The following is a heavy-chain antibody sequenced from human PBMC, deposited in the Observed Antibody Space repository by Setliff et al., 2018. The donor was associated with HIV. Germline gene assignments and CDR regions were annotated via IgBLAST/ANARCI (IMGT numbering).Heavy chain of an antibody. D-gene: IGHD3-16*01. CDR2: IRSKTYGGTT. CDR3: TPRGGSKSYFQH. CDR1: DFKLGDYA. Sequence: PGGSLRLSCTASDFKLGDYALTWVRQSPGKGLEWVGFIRSKTYGGTTEYAASVKGRFTISRDDSRSIAYLQMNSLKTEDTAVYYCTPRGGSKSYFQHWGQGTLVTVSS. V-gene: IGHV3-49*04. J-gene: IGHJ1*01.